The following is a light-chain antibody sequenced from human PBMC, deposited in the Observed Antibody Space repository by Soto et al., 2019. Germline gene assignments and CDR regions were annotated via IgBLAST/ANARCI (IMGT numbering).Light chain of an antibody. CDR3: MQALQNPST. V-gene: IGKV2-28*01. J-gene: IGKJ1*01. Sequence: DIVMTQSPLSLPVTPGEPAAISCRSSQSLLHSNGYNYLHWYLQKPGQSPQLLIYLGSNRASGGPDRFSGSGSGTDFTLKISRVEAEDVGVYYCMQALQNPSTFGQGTKVEIK. CDR2: LGS. CDR1: QSLLHSNGYNY.